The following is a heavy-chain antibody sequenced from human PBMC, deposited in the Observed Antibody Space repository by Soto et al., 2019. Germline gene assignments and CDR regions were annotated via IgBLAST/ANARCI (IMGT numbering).Heavy chain of an antibody. CDR2: ISPYNGHT. J-gene: IGHJ6*02. V-gene: IGHV1-18*01. D-gene: IGHD2-2*01. CDR3: ATGEQDCCGISCTYYLDV. Sequence: ASVKVSCKVPDHTFPSFAFNWVRQAPGQGLEWMGWISPYNGHTNYAQSLQGRVTMTTDTSMTTAYVELRSLRSDDTAAYYCATGEQDCCGISCTYYLDVWGQGTTVAVSS. CDR1: DHTFPSFA.